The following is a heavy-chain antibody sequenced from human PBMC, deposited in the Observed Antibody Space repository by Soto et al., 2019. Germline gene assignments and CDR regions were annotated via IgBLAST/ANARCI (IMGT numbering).Heavy chain of an antibody. J-gene: IGHJ5*02. Sequence: EVQLVESGGGLVQPGGSLRLSCAASGFTFSSYEMNWVRQAPGKGLEWVSYISSSGSTIYYADSVKGRFTISRDNAKNSLYLQMNSLRAEGTAVYYCARSGGKTLMVRGAGNGLNWFDPWGQGTLVTVSS. V-gene: IGHV3-48*03. CDR2: ISSSGSTI. D-gene: IGHD3-10*01. CDR3: ARSGGKTLMVRGAGNGLNWFDP. CDR1: GFTFSSYE.